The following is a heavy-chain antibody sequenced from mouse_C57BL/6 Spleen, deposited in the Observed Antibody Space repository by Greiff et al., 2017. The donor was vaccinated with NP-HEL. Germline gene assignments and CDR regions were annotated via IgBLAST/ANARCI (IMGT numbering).Heavy chain of an antibody. CDR3: ARGHYGSSPWFAY. CDR2: INPNNGGT. CDR1: GYTFTDYN. V-gene: IGHV1-22*01. J-gene: IGHJ3*01. D-gene: IGHD1-1*01. Sequence: EVQRVESGPELVKPGASVKMSCKASGYTFTDYNMHWVKQSHGKSLEWIGYINPNNGGTSYNQKFKGKATLTVNKSSSTAYMELRSLTSEDSAVYYCARGHYGSSPWFAYWGQGTLVTVSA.